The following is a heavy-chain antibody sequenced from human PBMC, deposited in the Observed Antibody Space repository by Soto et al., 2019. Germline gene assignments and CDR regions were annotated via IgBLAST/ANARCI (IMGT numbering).Heavy chain of an antibody. CDR2: IYYSGST. V-gene: IGHV4-30-4*01. CDR1: GGSISSGDYY. Sequence: PSETLSLTCTVSGGSISSGDYYWSWIRQPPGKGLEWIGYIYYSGSTYYNPSLKSRVTISVDTSKNQFSLKLSSVTAADTAVYYCARLEGIAAAGYKAYYYYGMDVWGQGTTVTVSS. J-gene: IGHJ6*02. D-gene: IGHD6-13*01. CDR3: ARLEGIAAAGYKAYYYYGMDV.